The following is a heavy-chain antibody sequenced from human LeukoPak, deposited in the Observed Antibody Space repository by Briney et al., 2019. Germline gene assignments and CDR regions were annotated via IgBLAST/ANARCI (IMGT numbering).Heavy chain of an antibody. D-gene: IGHD3-22*01. CDR2: ISACNGNT. Sequence: GASVKVSCKASGYTFTSYGISWVRQAPGQGLEWMGWISACNGNTNYAQKLQGRVTMTTDTSTSTAYMELRSLRSDDTAVYYCARGGTYDSSGYYPFDYWGQGTLVTVSS. CDR1: GYTFTSYG. CDR3: ARGGTYDSSGYYPFDY. V-gene: IGHV1-18*01. J-gene: IGHJ4*02.